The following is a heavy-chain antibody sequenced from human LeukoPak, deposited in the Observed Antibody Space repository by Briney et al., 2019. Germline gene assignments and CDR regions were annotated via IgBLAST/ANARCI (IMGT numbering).Heavy chain of an antibody. V-gene: IGHV4-59*01. CDR2: IYYSGST. CDR1: GGSISSYY. J-gene: IGHJ2*01. CDR3: ARAHAYGGKPGYFDL. D-gene: IGHD4-23*01. Sequence: SETLSLTCTVSGGSISSYYWSWIRQPPGKGLEWIGYIYYSGSTNYNPSLKSRVTISVDTSKNQFSLKLSSVTAADTAVYYCARAHAYGGKPGYFDLWGRGTLVTVSS.